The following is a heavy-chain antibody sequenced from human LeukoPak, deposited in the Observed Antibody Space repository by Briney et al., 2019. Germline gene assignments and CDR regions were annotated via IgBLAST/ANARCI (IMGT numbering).Heavy chain of an antibody. CDR3: ARGQGGIAVAGTDCFDY. J-gene: IGHJ4*02. CDR1: GGSFSGYY. Sequence: SETLSLTCAVYGGSFSGYYWSWIRQPPGKGLERIGEINHSGSTNYNPSLKSRVTISVDTSKNQFSLKLSSVTAADTAVYYCARGQGGIAVAGTDCFDYWGQGTLVTVSS. D-gene: IGHD6-19*01. CDR2: INHSGST. V-gene: IGHV4-34*01.